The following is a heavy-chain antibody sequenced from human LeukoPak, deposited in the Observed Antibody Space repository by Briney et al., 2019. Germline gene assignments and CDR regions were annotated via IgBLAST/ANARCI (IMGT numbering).Heavy chain of an antibody. CDR3: ASGSGSYRTPYYYMDV. V-gene: IGHV3-53*01. Sequence: GGSLRLSRAASGFTVSSNYMSWVRQAPGKGLEWVSVIYSGGSTYYADSVKGRFTISRDNSKNTLYLQMNSLRAEDTAVYYCASGSGSYRTPYYYMDVWGTGTTVTVSS. J-gene: IGHJ6*03. CDR2: IYSGGST. CDR1: GFTVSSNY. D-gene: IGHD3-10*01.